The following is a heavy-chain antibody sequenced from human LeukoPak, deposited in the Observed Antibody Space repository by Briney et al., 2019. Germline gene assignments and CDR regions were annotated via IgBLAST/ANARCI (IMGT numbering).Heavy chain of an antibody. V-gene: IGHV3-53*01. Sequence: HPGGSLRLSCAASGFTVSSNYMSWVRQAPGKGLEWVSVIYSGGSTYYADSVKGRFTISRDNSKNTLYLQMSSLRAEDTAVYYCARSGLANPGSWGQGTLVTVSS. J-gene: IGHJ5*02. D-gene: IGHD1-14*01. CDR3: ARSGLANPGS. CDR1: GFTVSSNY. CDR2: IYSGGST.